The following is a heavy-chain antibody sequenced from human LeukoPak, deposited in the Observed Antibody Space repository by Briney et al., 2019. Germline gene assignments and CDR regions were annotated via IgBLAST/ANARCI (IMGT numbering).Heavy chain of an antibody. V-gene: IGHV5-51*01. J-gene: IGHJ3*02. CDR2: IYPGDSDT. CDR3: ARCDLYYDSSGSFVDAFDI. D-gene: IGHD3-22*01. CDR1: GYSFTSYW. Sequence: GESLKISCKGSGYSFTSYWIGWVRQMPGKGLEWMGIIYPGDSDTRYSPSFQGQVTISADKSISTAYLQWSSLKASDTAMNYCARCDLYYDSSGSFVDAFDIWGQGTMVTVSS.